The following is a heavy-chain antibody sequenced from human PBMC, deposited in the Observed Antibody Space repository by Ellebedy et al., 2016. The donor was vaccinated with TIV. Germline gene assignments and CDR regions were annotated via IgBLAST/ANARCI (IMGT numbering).Heavy chain of an antibody. D-gene: IGHD6-13*01. J-gene: IGHJ5*02. CDR3: TRLMMEQHQSWFDP. CDR1: GYSFASQW. CDR2: IDPGDSYI. V-gene: IGHV5-10-1*04. Sequence: GESLKISCQGSGYSFASQWISWVRQVPGKGLEWMGRIDPGDSYINYSPPFQGQVIISTDKSISTAYLQWSSLEASDTAIYYCTRLMMEQHQSWFDPWGQGTLVTVSS.